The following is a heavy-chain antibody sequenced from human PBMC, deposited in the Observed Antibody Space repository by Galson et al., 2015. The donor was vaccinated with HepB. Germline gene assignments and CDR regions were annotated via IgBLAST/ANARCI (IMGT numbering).Heavy chain of an antibody. D-gene: IGHD2-15*01. J-gene: IGHJ4*02. CDR3: AKDYRMAATH. V-gene: IGHV3-23*01. CDR2: ISGSSSGT. Sequence: SLRLSCAASGFTFSNYAMSWVRQAPGKGLEWVSAISGSSSGTYYADSVKGRFTISRDNSKNTVFLQMNSLRVEDTAIYYCAKDYRMAATHWGQGTLVTVSS. CDR1: GFTFSNYA.